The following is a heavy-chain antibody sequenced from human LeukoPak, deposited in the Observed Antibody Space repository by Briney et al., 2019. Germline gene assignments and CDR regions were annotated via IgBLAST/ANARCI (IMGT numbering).Heavy chain of an antibody. CDR3: AKDVPPTYSSSWWNYYYYGMDV. Sequence: GGSLRLSCAASGFTFSSYGMHWVRQAPGKGLEWVAVISYDGSNKYYADSVKGRFTISRGNSKNTLYLQMNSLRAEDTAVYYCAKDVPPTYSSSWWNYYYYGMDVWGQGTTVTVSS. V-gene: IGHV3-30*18. CDR2: ISYDGSNK. CDR1: GFTFSSYG. J-gene: IGHJ6*02. D-gene: IGHD6-13*01.